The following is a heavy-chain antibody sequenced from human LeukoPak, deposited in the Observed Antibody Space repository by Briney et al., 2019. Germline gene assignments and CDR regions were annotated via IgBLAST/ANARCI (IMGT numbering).Heavy chain of an antibody. J-gene: IGHJ4*02. CDR2: TSGSGGGT. CDR1: GLTFSSYG. D-gene: IGHD5-24*01. V-gene: IGHV3-23*01. Sequence: GGSLRLSCATSGLTFSSYGMSWVRQAPGEGLEWVSATSGSGGGTYYADSVKGRFTFSRDNSKNMLYLQMNSLRAEDTAAYHCAKDRGAGYNSFDYWGQGILVTVSS. CDR3: AKDRGAGYNSFDY.